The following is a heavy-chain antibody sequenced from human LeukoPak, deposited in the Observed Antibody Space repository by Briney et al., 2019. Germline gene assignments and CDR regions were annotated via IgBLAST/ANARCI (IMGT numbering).Heavy chain of an antibody. Sequence: PGGSLRLSCAASGFTFISYAMHWVRQAPGKGLEWVAVISYDGNNKFYADSVKGRFTISRDNSKNTLYLQMNSLRAEDTAVYYCATFPINSSGWYGGEENFDYWGQGTLVTVSS. CDR2: ISYDGNNK. D-gene: IGHD6-19*01. V-gene: IGHV3-30-3*01. J-gene: IGHJ4*02. CDR1: GFTFISYA. CDR3: ATFPINSSGWYGGEENFDY.